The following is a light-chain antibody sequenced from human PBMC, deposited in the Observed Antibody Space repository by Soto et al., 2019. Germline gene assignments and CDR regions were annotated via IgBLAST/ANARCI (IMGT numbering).Light chain of an antibody. CDR2: DTY. V-gene: IGKV3-11*01. CDR3: QQRTNWRGT. Sequence: EIVLTQSPATLSLSPGERGTLSCRASQSVNNYLGWYQQKPGQPPRLLIYDTYRRATGVPARLSGSGSGTDFTLTISSLEPEDFAVYYCQQRTNWRGTFGQGTKVESK. CDR1: QSVNNY. J-gene: IGKJ1*01.